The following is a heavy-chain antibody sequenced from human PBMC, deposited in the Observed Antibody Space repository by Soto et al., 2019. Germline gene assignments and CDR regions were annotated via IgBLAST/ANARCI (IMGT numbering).Heavy chain of an antibody. D-gene: IGHD3-3*01. CDR1: GGTFSSYA. CDR2: IIPIFGTA. Sequence: SVKVSCKASGGTFSSYAISWVRQAPGQGLEWMGGIIPIFGTANYAQKFQGRVTITADKSTSTAYMELNSPRADDTAVYYCAIARVADSSLDHWGQGILVTVSS. J-gene: IGHJ4*01. CDR3: AIARVADSSLDH. V-gene: IGHV1-69*06.